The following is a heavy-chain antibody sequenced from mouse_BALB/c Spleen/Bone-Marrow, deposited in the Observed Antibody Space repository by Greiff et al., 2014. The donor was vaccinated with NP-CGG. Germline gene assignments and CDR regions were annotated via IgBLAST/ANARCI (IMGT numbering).Heavy chain of an antibody. V-gene: IGHV1S30*01. CDR2: INPYNGGT. Sequence: EVQLQQSVPELVKPGPSVKISCKASGYSFTGYYMHWVKQSHGKSLEWIGEINPYNGGTSYNQKFKVKATLTVDTSSSTAFLELHSLTSEDSVVYYCARQLYVNYAYWCQGTLVTVSA. D-gene: IGHD2-10*02. J-gene: IGHJ3*01. CDR1: GYSFTGYY. CDR3: ARQLYVNYAY.